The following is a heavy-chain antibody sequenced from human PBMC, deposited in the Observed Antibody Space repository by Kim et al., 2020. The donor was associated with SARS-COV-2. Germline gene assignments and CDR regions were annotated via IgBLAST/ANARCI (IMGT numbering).Heavy chain of an antibody. CDR3: ARDQVYGGNSGGYGLDV. CDR2: IYSDDSA. CDR1: GFTVSNC. J-gene: IGHJ6*02. Sequence: GGSLRLSCAASGFTVSNCMSWVRQAPGKGLEGVSVIYSDDSAFYADPVKDRFTVSRDNSKNTLYLQMNSLRAEDTAVYYCARDQVYGGNSGGYGLDVWGQGTTVTVSS. V-gene: IGHV3-66*01. D-gene: IGHD4-17*01.